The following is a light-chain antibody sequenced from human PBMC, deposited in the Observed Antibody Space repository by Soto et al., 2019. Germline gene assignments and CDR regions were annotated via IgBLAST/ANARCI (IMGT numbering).Light chain of an antibody. CDR2: AAS. J-gene: IGKJ2*01. CDR3: QQSYDSPYT. Sequence: DIQMTQSPSSLPASVGDRVTITCRASQSISSYLSWYQQKPGTAPKLLIYAASTLQSGVTSTFSVSGSETDFALTISSLQHEDFATYYCQQSYDSPYTFGQGTKLDIK. CDR1: QSISSY. V-gene: IGKV1-39*01.